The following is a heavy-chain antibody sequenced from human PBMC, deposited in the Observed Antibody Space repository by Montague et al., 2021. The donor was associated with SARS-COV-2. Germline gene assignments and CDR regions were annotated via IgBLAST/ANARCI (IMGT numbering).Heavy chain of an antibody. CDR2: IYSGGST. D-gene: IGHD5-24*01. V-gene: IGHV3-53*01. CDR3: ARDSMAYGMDV. J-gene: IGHJ6*02. Sequence: SLRLSCAASGFTVSSNYMSWVRQAPGKGLERVSVIYSGGSTYYADSVKGRFTISRDNSKNTLYLQMNSLRAEDTAVYYCARDSMAYGMDVWGQGTTVTVSS. CDR1: GFTVSSNY.